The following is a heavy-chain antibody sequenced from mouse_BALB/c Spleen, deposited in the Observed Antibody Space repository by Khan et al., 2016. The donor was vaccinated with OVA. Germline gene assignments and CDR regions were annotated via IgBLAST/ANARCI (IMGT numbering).Heavy chain of an antibody. Sequence: LVESGPELKKPGETVKISCKASGYTFTNYGMNWVKQAPGKGLKWMGWINTYTGEPAYADDFKGRFAFSLETSASTAYLQINNLKDEDTATYFCARVGYYGTMDYWGQETSVTVSS. V-gene: IGHV9-3-1*01. CDR3: ARVGYYGTMDY. D-gene: IGHD1-1*01. CDR1: GYTFTNYG. J-gene: IGHJ4*01. CDR2: INTYTGEP.